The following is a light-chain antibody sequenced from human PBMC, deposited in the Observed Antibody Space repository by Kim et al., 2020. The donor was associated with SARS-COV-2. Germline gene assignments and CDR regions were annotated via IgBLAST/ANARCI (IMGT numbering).Light chain of an antibody. V-gene: IGKV1-33*01. J-gene: IGKJ4*01. CDR1: QDIATY. CDR2: DAA. Sequence: DIQMTQSPSSLSASIGDRVTITCQASQDIATYLNWYQQKPGKAPKLLIYDAASLVRGVPSRFSGSGYGTDFTLIISSLQPEDIATYYCQQFDDLVTFGGGTKVDIK. CDR3: QQFDDLVT.